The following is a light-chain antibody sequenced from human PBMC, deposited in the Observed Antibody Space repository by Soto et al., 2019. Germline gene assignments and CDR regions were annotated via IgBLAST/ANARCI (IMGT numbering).Light chain of an antibody. J-gene: IGLJ2*01. V-gene: IGLV2-14*01. CDR3: SSFTRSVTLV. CDR2: DVS. Sequence: QSALTQPASVSGSPGQSISISCTGTSSDVGAYEYVSWYQQRPGKAPKLMIYDVSDRPSGVSNRFSGSKSGNTASLTISGLQAEDEADYYCSSFTRSVTLVFGGGTKLTVL. CDR1: SSDVGAYEY.